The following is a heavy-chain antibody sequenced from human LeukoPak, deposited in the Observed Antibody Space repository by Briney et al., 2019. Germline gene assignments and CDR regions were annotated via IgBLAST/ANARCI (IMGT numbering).Heavy chain of an antibody. D-gene: IGHD3-10*01. CDR2: IRYDGSNK. CDR1: GFTFGSYG. V-gene: IGHV3-30*02. Sequence: GGSLRLSCAASGFTFGSYGMHWVRQAPGKGLEWVAFIRYDGSNKYYADSVKGRFTISRDNSKNTLYLQMNSLRAEDTAVYYCAKDWTIRGVIISLDYWGQGTLVTVSS. J-gene: IGHJ4*02. CDR3: AKDWTIRGVIISLDY.